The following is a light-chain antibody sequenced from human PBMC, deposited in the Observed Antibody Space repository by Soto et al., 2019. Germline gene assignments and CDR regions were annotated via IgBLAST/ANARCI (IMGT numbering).Light chain of an antibody. Sequence: DVQMTQSPSSLSASVGDRVTLTCLASQGSSNYVAWYQPKPGKVPKLLIYAASTLQSGVPSRFSGSGSGTNFALTVTSLQPEEVATYDCQRYDSNPFTFGQATRLEI. CDR2: AAS. CDR3: QRYDSNPFT. J-gene: IGKJ5*01. V-gene: IGKV1-27*01. CDR1: QGSSNY.